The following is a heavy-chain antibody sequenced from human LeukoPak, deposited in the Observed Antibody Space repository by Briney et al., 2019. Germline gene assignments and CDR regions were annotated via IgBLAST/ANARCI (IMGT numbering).Heavy chain of an antibody. Sequence: PGGSLRLSCAASGFTFSSYSMNWVRQAPGKGLEWVSSISSSSSYIYYADSVKGRFTISRDNAKNSLYLQMNSLRAADTAVYYCARAGLGDAFDIWGQGKMVTVSS. CDR1: GFTFSSYS. J-gene: IGHJ3*02. D-gene: IGHD6-19*01. CDR2: ISSSSSYI. V-gene: IGHV3-21*01. CDR3: ARAGLGDAFDI.